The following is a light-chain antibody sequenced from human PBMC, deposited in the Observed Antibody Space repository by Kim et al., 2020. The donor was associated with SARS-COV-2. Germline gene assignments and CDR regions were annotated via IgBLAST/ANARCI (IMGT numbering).Light chain of an antibody. CDR2: GAS. V-gene: IGKV1-8*01. Sequence: AIQMTQSPFSLSASVGDRVTIACWASQAISNCLAWYQQKPGKAPELLIYGASTLQSGVPSRFRGGGSGTDFTLTITSLQSEDIATYYCQQYSSFAYTFGQGTKLEI. J-gene: IGKJ2*01. CDR1: QAISNC. CDR3: QQYSSFAYT.